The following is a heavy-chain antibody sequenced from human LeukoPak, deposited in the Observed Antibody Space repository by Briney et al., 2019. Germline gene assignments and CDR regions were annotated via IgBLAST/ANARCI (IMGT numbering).Heavy chain of an antibody. CDR2: ISGSSSDI. V-gene: IGHV3-21*05. CDR3: ARDPLSGTSGWDY. Sequence: GSLRLSCAASGFAFSGHGMNWVRQAPGKGLVWVSYISGSSSDIYYADPVKGRFTISRDNAKNSLYLQMNSLRAEDTAVYYCARDPLSGTSGWDYWGQGTLVTVSS. J-gene: IGHJ4*02. CDR1: GFAFSGHG. D-gene: IGHD6-19*01.